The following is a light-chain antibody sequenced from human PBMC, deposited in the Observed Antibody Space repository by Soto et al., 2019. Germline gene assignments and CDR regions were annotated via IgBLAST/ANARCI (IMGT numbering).Light chain of an antibody. Sequence: QSALTQPASVSGSPGQSITISCTGTSSDVGAYNFVSWYQHHPDKAPKLMISEVSNRPSGVSDRFSGSKSGNTASLTISGLQAEDEADCYCASLTTTSFVFGTGTKVTVL. CDR3: ASLTTTSFV. J-gene: IGLJ1*01. V-gene: IGLV2-14*01. CDR1: SSDVGAYNF. CDR2: EVS.